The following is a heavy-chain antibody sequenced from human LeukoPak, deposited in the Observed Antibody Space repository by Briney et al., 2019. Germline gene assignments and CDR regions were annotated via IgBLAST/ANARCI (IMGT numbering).Heavy chain of an antibody. CDR1: GYPFKTCC. V-gene: IGHV3-74*01. CDR3: ARPPSGVGGYCAECLRH. J-gene: IGHJ1*01. CDR2: IKSDGST. Sequence: GGSLRLSRTVSGYPFKTCCKHWGRQAPGKGLVWVSRIKSDGSTNYADSVKGRFTISRDNAKNTVSLQMNSLRPEDTGVYYCARPPSGVGGYCAECLRHGGQGTLVTVSS. D-gene: IGHD2-21*01.